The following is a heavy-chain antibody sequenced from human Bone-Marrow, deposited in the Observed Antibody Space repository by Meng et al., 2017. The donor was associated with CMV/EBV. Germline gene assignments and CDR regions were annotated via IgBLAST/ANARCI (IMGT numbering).Heavy chain of an antibody. CDR1: FTSHG. V-gene: IGHV1-18*01. CDR3: ARDMRGYCSSTSCPRWFDP. J-gene: IGHJ5*02. CDR2: ISTYNGNT. D-gene: IGHD2-2*01. Sequence: FTSHGISWVRQAPGQGLEWMGWISTYNGNTNYAQRLQGRVTMTTDTSTSTAYMELRSLRSDDTAVYYCARDMRGYCSSTSCPRWFDPWGQGTLVTVSS.